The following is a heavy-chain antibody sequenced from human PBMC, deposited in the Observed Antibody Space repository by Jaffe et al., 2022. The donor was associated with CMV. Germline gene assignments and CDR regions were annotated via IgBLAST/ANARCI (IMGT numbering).Heavy chain of an antibody. J-gene: IGHJ5*02. CDR3: ATSRPRITTFGVVPDWFDP. D-gene: IGHD3-3*01. CDR2: IYDTGIT. V-gene: IGHV4-59*12. CDR1: GGSISSYF. Sequence: QVQLQESGPGLVKPSETLSLTCSVSGGSISSYFCSWIRQPPGKGLEWIGSIYDTGITNYNPSLKTRVTISVDTSKNQFSLNLNSVNAADTAIYYCATSRPRITTFGVVPDWFDPWGQGTLVTVSS.